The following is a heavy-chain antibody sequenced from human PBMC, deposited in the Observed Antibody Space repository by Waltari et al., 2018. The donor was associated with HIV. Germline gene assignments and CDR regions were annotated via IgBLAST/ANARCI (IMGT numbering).Heavy chain of an antibody. J-gene: IGHJ4*02. CDR2: ISSSGSTI. V-gene: IGHV3-48*03. Sequence: EVQVVESGGGLVQPGGSLRLSCAASGFTFSTYEMNWVRQAPGKGLGWVSYISSSGSTIYYADSEKGRFTISRDNAKNSLYLQMNSRRAEDTAVYFCARDGSSYYGLDYWGRGTLVTVSS. D-gene: IGHD1-26*01. CDR1: GFTFSTYE. CDR3: ARDGSSYYGLDY.